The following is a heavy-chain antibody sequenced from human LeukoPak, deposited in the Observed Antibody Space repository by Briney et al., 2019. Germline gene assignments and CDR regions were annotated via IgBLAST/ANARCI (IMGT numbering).Heavy chain of an antibody. CDR1: GVIVSGNY. CDR2: IYSGGRA. D-gene: IGHD6-19*01. CDR3: ARAPFRGYTTGWYRYFDS. Sequence: PEGSLRLSCAASGVIVSGNYMSGVPQSPGKRLEWVSVIYSGGRAYYADSVKGRFTISRDGSKNTLFLQMDSLRAEDTAVYYCARAPFRGYTTGWYRYFDSWGQGTLVTVSS. V-gene: IGHV3-66*01. J-gene: IGHJ4*02.